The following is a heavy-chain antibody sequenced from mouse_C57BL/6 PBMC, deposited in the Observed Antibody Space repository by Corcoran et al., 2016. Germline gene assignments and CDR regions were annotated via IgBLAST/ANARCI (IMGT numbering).Heavy chain of an antibody. D-gene: IGHD2-12*01. Sequence: EVQLQQSGAELVRPGASVKLSCTASGFNIKDYYMHWVKQRPEQGLEWIGRIDPEDGDTEYAPKFQGKATMTADTSSNTAYLQLSSLTSEDTAVYYCTDSYYARGFAYWGQGTLVTVSA. CDR1: GFNIKDYY. V-gene: IGHV14-1*01. J-gene: IGHJ3*01. CDR2: IDPEDGDT. CDR3: TDSYYARGFAY.